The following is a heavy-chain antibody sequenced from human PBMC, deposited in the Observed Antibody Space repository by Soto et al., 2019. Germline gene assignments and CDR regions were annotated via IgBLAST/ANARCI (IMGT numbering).Heavy chain of an antibody. CDR2: IVVGSGNT. D-gene: IGHD3-16*01. CDR1: GFTFTSSA. CDR3: ARSSGGVFGIIIEGTNWFAP. Sequence: SVKVSCKASGFTFTSSAVQWVRQARGQRLEWIGWIVVGSGNTNYAQKFQERVTITRDMSTSTAYMELSSLRSEDTAVYYCARSSGGVFGIIIEGTNWFAPWGQGTLVTVSS. J-gene: IGHJ5*02. V-gene: IGHV1-58*01.